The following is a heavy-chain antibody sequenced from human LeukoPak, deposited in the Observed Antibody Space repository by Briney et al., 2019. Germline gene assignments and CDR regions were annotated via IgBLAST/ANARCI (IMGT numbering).Heavy chain of an antibody. CDR1: GFTFSSYT. D-gene: IGHD2-2*01. J-gene: IGHJ4*02. CDR2: ISSSSGYI. V-gene: IGHV3-21*01. Sequence: GSLRLSCAASGFTFSSYTMNWVRQAPGKGLEWVSSISSSSGYIYYADSVKGRFTISRDNAKNSLYLQLNSLRAEDTDVYYCVNDCSSSSCYDYWGQGTLVTVSS. CDR3: VNDCSSSSCYDY.